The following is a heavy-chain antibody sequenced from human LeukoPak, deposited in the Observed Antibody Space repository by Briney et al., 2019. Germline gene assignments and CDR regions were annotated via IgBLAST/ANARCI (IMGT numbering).Heavy chain of an antibody. CDR2: IYHSGST. CDR3: AKDLMSGSGSVLLIDY. D-gene: IGHD3-10*01. CDR1: GGSISSSNW. J-gene: IGHJ4*02. Sequence: PSETLSLTCAVSGGSISSSNWWSWVRQPPGKGLEWIGEIYHSGSTNYNPSLKSRVTISVETSKNQFSLKLSAVTAADTAVYYCAKDLMSGSGSVLLIDYWGQGTLVTVSS. V-gene: IGHV4-4*02.